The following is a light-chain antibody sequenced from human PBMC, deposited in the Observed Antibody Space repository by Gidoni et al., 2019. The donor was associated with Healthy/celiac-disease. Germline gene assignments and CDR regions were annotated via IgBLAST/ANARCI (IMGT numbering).Light chain of an antibody. V-gene: IGLV3-25*03. CDR3: QSADSSGTYGV. Sequence: SYELTQPPSVSVSTGQTARITCSGDALPKQYAYWYQQKPGQAPVLVIYKDRERPSGIPERFSGSSSGTTVTLTISGVQAEDEADYYCQSADSSGTYGVFGGGTKLTVL. J-gene: IGLJ3*02. CDR2: KDR. CDR1: ALPKQY.